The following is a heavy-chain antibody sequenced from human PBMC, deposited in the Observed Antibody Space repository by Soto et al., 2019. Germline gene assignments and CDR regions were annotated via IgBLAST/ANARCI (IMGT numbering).Heavy chain of an antibody. J-gene: IGHJ6*02. Sequence: ASVKVSCKTCGYTFTNYFVHWVRQDPGQGLEGMGRINPGNRKTKYALKFQGRVAMTRDTSINTVYLELSSLTSEDTAVYFCARDPNTYDFWAGSFYYHGVHVWGQGTPVTVSS. CDR3: ARDPNTYDFWAGSFYYHGVHV. V-gene: IGHV1-46*01. CDR1: GYTFTNYF. CDR2: INPGNRKT. D-gene: IGHD3-3*01.